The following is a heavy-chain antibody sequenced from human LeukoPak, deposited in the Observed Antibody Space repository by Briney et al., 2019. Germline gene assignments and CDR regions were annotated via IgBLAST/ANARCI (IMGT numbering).Heavy chain of an antibody. CDR1: GFTFSDYY. CDR2: ISSSGSTI. J-gene: IGHJ4*02. CDR3: ARARDGYNFLAVSFDY. D-gene: IGHD5-24*01. V-gene: IGHV3-11*01. Sequence: GGSLRLSCAASGFTFSDYYMSWIRQAPGKGLEWVSYISSSGSTIYYADSVKGRFTISRGNAKNSLYLQMNSLRAEDTAVYYCARARDGYNFLAVSFDYWGQGTLVTVSS.